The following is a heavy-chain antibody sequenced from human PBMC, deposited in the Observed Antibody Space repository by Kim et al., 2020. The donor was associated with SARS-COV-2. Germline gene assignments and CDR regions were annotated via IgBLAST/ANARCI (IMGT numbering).Heavy chain of an antibody. CDR1: GFTFSSYA. CDR3: AKDQPGGNVRRKNYYGMDV. J-gene: IGHJ6*02. CDR2: ISGSGGST. Sequence: GGSLRLSCAASGFTFSSYAMSWVRQAPGKGLEWVSAISGSGGSTYYADSVKGRFTISRDNSKNTLYLQMNSLRAEDTAVYYCAKDQPGGNVRRKNYYGMDVWGQGTTVTVSS. D-gene: IGHD2-15*01. V-gene: IGHV3-23*01.